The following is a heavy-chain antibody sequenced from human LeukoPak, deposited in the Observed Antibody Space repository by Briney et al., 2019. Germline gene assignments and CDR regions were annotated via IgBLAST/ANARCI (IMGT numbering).Heavy chain of an antibody. J-gene: IGHJ6*03. V-gene: IGHV3-48*03. CDR3: ARAGRYVVRGVDGNMDV. Sequence: GGSLRLSCAASGFTFSSYEMNWVRQAPGEGLEWVSYISSSGSTIYYADSVKGRFTISRDNAKNSLYLQMNSLRAEDTAVYYCARAGRYVVRGVDGNMDVWGKGTTVTVSS. CDR2: ISSSGSTI. CDR1: GFTFSSYE. D-gene: IGHD3-10*01.